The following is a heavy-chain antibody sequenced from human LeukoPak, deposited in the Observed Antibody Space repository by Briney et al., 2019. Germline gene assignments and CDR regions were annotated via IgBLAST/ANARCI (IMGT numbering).Heavy chain of an antibody. V-gene: IGHV4-59*01. D-gene: IGHD4-23*01. Sequence: SETLSLTCTVSGGSISSYYWSWIRQPPGKGLEWIGYIYYSGSTNYNPSLKSRVTISVDTSKNQFSLKLSSVTAADTAVYYCARELFGGNLVNWFDPWGQGTLVTVSS. CDR1: GGSISSYY. CDR3: ARELFGGNLVNWFDP. J-gene: IGHJ5*02. CDR2: IYYSGST.